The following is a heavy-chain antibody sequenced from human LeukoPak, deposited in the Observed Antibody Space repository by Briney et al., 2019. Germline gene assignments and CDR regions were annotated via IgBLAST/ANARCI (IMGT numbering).Heavy chain of an antibody. CDR1: GGSISSYY. Sequence: SETLSLTCTVSGGSISSYYWSWIRQPPGKGLEWIGYIYYSGSTNYNPSLKSRVTISVDTSKNQFSLKLSSVTAADTAVYYCARSQDYDSSFFNYWGQGTLVTVSS. CDR2: IYYSGST. V-gene: IGHV4-59*01. D-gene: IGHD3-22*01. J-gene: IGHJ4*02. CDR3: ARSQDYDSSFFNY.